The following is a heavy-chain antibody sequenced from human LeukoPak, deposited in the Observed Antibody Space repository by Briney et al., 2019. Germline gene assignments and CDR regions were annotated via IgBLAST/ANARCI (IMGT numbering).Heavy chain of an antibody. CDR1: GESVSSNTAA. J-gene: IGHJ4*02. D-gene: IGHD2-21*02. V-gene: IGHV6-1*01. Sequence: SQTLSLTCGISGESVSSNTAAWNWIRQSPSRGLEWLGRTYYRSQWYDDFAVSMRGRIIINPDTSRNQISLQLNSVTPDDTAIYYCAREVATTYCFDSWGQGILVTVSS. CDR2: TYYRSQWYD. CDR3: AREVATTYCFDS.